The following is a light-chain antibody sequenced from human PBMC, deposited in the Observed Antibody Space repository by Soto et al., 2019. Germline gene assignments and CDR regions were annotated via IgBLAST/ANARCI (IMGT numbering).Light chain of an antibody. V-gene: IGKV1-39*01. Sequence: DIQMAQSPSSLSASVGDRVTITCRPSQSISSNLNWYQQKPGKAPTLLIYAASSLQSGVPSRFSGSVSGTDFTLNISSLQPEDFATYYCQQSYSTTWTFGQGTKVEIK. J-gene: IGKJ1*01. CDR2: AAS. CDR1: QSISSN. CDR3: QQSYSTTWT.